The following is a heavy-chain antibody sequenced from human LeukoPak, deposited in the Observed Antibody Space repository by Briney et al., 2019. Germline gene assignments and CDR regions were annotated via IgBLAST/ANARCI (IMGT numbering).Heavy chain of an antibody. J-gene: IGHJ4*02. Sequence: GGSLRLSCAASGFTFSNAWMSWVRQAPGKGLEWVGRIKSKTDGGTTDYAAPVKGRFTISRDDSKNTLYLQMNSPKTEDTAVYYCTTDLWFGELSVDYWGQGTLVTVSS. CDR3: TTDLWFGELSVDY. CDR1: GFTFSNAW. D-gene: IGHD3-10*01. CDR2: IKSKTDGGTT. V-gene: IGHV3-15*01.